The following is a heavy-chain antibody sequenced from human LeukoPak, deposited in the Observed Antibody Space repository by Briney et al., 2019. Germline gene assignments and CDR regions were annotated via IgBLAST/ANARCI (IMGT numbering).Heavy chain of an antibody. CDR2: ISYDGSNK. Sequence: GRSLRLSCAASGITLSSYAMHWVRQAPGKGLEWVAVISYDGSNKYYADSVKGRFTISRDNSKNTLYLQMNSLRAEDTAVYYCARRTTVTTTGDYWGQGTLVTVSS. V-gene: IGHV3-30-3*01. CDR3: ARRTTVTTTGDY. D-gene: IGHD4-17*01. CDR1: GITLSSYA. J-gene: IGHJ4*02.